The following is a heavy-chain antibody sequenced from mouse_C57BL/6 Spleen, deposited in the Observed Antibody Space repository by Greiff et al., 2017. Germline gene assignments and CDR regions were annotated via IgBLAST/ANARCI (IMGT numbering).Heavy chain of an antibody. D-gene: IGHD2-1*01. J-gene: IGHJ4*01. Sequence: QVQLQQPGTELVKPGASVKLSCKASGYTFTSYWMHWVKQRPGQGLEWIGNINPSNGGTNYNEKFKSKATLTVDKSSSTAYMQLSSLTSEDSAVYYCASAGAYGNYVRYYAMDYWGQGTSVTVSS. V-gene: IGHV1-53*01. CDR3: ASAGAYGNYVRYYAMDY. CDR1: GYTFTSYW. CDR2: INPSNGGT.